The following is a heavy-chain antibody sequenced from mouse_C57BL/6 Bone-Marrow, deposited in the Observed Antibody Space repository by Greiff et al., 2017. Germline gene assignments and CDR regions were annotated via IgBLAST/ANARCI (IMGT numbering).Heavy chain of an antibody. D-gene: IGHD1-1*01. Sequence: QVQLQQSGAELVKPGASVKLSCKASGYTFTSYWMHWVKQRPGQGLEWIGMIHPNSGSTNYNEKFKSKATLTVDKSSSTAYMQLSSLTSEDSAVYYCARNVYYGSSYETYWGQGTLVTVSA. J-gene: IGHJ3*01. CDR3: ARNVYYGSSYETY. CDR2: IHPNSGST. V-gene: IGHV1-64*01. CDR1: GYTFTSYW.